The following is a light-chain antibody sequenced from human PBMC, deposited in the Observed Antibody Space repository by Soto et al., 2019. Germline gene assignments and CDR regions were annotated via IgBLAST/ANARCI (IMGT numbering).Light chain of an antibody. V-gene: IGLV2-23*01. Sequence: QSVLTQPASVSGSPGQSITISCTGTSSDVGSYNLVSWYQHHRGKAPKVIIYEDSKRPSGASNRVSGSKSGNTASLTISGHQAEDEAYYYCCSYAGSSAWVFGGGTKLTVL. CDR2: EDS. J-gene: IGLJ2*01. CDR3: CSYAGSSAWV. CDR1: SSDVGSYNL.